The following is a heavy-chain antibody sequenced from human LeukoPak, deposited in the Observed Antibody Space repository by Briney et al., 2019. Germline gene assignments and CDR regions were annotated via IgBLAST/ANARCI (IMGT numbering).Heavy chain of an antibody. J-gene: IGHJ3*02. CDR2: INRDSGST. Sequence: GGSLRLSCAASGFPFNNFAMSWVRQAPGKGLEWVSAINRDSGSTYYADSVKGRFTISRDNSKSTLYLQMNSLRAEDTAVYYCAKAAGGAFDIWGQGTMVTVSS. D-gene: IGHD6-25*01. V-gene: IGHV3-23*01. CDR3: AKAAGGAFDI. CDR1: GFPFNNFA.